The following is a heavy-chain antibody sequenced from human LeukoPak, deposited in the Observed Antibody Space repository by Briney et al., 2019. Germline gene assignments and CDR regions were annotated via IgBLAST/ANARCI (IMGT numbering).Heavy chain of an antibody. V-gene: IGHV4-59*08. CDR2: IYYSGST. D-gene: IGHD1-26*01. J-gene: IGHJ4*02. CDR3: ARLASGSYGPLTPFDY. Sequence: SQTLSLTCTVSGGSISSYYWSWIRQPPGKGLEWIGDIYYSGSTNYNPSLKSRVTISVDTSKNQFSLRLSSVTAADTAVYYSARLASGSYGPLTPFDYWGQGTLVTVPS. CDR1: GGSISSYY.